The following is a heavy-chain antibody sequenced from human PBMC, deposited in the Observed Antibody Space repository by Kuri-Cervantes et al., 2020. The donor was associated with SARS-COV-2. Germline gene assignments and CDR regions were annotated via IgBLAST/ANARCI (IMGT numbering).Heavy chain of an antibody. CDR1: GFSFSSHD. CDR3: AKTSAGWLFDY. V-gene: IGHV3-30*18. J-gene: IGHJ4*02. CDR2: ISYDVTNK. Sequence: LSLTCAASGFSFSSHDMHWVRQAPGKGLEWVALISYDVTNKYYADSVKGRFTISRDNSKNTLYLQMNSLRAEDTAVYTCAKTSAGWLFDYWGQGTLVTVSS. D-gene: IGHD2-15*01.